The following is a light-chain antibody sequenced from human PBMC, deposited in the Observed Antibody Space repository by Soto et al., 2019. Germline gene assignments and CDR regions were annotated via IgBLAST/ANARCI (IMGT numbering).Light chain of an antibody. CDR1: SSDVGGYNY. V-gene: IGLV2-8*01. CDR2: EVS. Sequence: QSALTQPPSASGSPGQSVTISCTGTSSDVGGYNYVSWYQQHPGKAPNLMIYEVSKRPSGVPDRFSGSKSGNTASLTVSGLQAEDEADYYCSSYAGSIKYVFGTGTKLTVL. CDR3: SSYAGSIKYV. J-gene: IGLJ1*01.